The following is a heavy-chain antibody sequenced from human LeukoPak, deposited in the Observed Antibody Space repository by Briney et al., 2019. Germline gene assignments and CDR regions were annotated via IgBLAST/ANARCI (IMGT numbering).Heavy chain of an antibody. Sequence: SETLSLACTVSGGSISSYYWSWIRQPPGKGLEWIGYIYYSGSTNYNPSLKSRVTISVDTSKNQFSLKLGSVTAADTAVYYCARATRSSTTYYYYCMDVWGKGTTVTVSS. CDR3: ARATRSSTTYYYYCMDV. CDR1: GGSISSYY. CDR2: IYYSGST. J-gene: IGHJ6*03. V-gene: IGHV4-59*01. D-gene: IGHD2-2*01.